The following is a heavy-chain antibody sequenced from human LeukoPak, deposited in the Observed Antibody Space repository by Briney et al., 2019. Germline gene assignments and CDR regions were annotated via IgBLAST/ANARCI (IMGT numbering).Heavy chain of an antibody. Sequence: GGSLRLSCAASGFTFSSYEMNWVRQAPGKGLEWVSYISNTGGTIHYADSVKGRFTISRDNAKNSLYLQMNSLRAEDTAVYYCARDPRRIIMGGIWGQGTMVTVSS. CDR2: ISNTGGTI. CDR1: GFTFSSYE. D-gene: IGHD3-10*01. V-gene: IGHV3-48*03. CDR3: ARDPRRIIMGGI. J-gene: IGHJ3*02.